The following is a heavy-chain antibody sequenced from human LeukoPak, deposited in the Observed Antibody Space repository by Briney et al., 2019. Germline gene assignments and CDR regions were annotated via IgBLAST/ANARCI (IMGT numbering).Heavy chain of an antibody. J-gene: IGHJ4*02. Sequence: SETLSLICTVSGDSISSYYWNWIRQPPGRGLEWIGDTHYSGSSNYNPSLESRVTMSVDTSRNQFSLKLTSVTAADTAVYYCAKWNSGYNAFDDWGQGTLVTISS. CDR2: THYSGSS. CDR3: AKWNSGYNAFDD. CDR1: GDSISSYY. D-gene: IGHD3-22*01. V-gene: IGHV4-59*08.